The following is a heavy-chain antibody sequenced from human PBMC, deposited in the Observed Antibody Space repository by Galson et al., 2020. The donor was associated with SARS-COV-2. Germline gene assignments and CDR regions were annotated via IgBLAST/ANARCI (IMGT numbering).Heavy chain of an antibody. Sequence: QLGESLKISCAASGFTFSSYWMSWVRQAPGKGLEWVANIKQDGSEKYYVDSVKGRFTISRDNAKNSLYLQMNNLRAEDTAVYYCAGLPSSSWEFDYWGQGTLVTVSS. CDR3: AGLPSSSWEFDY. CDR2: IKQDGSEK. D-gene: IGHD6-13*01. CDR1: GFTFSSYW. V-gene: IGHV3-7*01. J-gene: IGHJ4*02.